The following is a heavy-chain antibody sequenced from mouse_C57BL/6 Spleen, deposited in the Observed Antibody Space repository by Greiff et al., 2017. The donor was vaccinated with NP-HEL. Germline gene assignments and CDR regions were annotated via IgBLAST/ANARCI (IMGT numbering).Heavy chain of an antibody. CDR2: ISYDGSN. Sequence: EVKLQESGPGLVKPSQSLSLTCSVTGYSITSGYYWNWIRQFPGNKLEWMGYISYDGSNNYNPSLKNRISITRDTSKNQFFLKLNSVTTEDTATYYCARDAGNFPFDYWGQGTTLTVSS. CDR3: ARDAGNFPFDY. V-gene: IGHV3-6*01. D-gene: IGHD2-1*01. J-gene: IGHJ2*01. CDR1: GYSITSGYY.